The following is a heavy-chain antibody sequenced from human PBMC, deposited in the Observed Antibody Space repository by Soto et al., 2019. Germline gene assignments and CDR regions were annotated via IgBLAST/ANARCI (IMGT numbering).Heavy chain of an antibody. CDR1: EFTFSSYA. V-gene: IGHV3-30-3*01. Sequence: GGSLRLSCAASEFTFSSYAMRWVRQAPGKGLEWVAVISYDGSNKYYADSVKGRFTISRDNSKNTLYLQMNSLRAEDTAVYYCARDETIAVAGTPAFDYWGQGTLVTVSS. CDR2: ISYDGSNK. J-gene: IGHJ4*02. CDR3: ARDETIAVAGTPAFDY. D-gene: IGHD6-19*01.